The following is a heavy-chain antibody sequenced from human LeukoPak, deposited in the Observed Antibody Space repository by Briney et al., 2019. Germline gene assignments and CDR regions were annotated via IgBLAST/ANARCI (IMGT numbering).Heavy chain of an antibody. V-gene: IGHV3-30*03. J-gene: IGHJ4*02. Sequence: RPGGSLRLSCAASGFTFSSYGMHWVRQAPGKGLEWVAVISYDGSNKYYADSVKGRFTITRDNAKQSLYLQMNSLRVEDTAVYHCVRQPDSARYGFDYWGRGTQVTVSS. D-gene: IGHD1-14*01. CDR3: VRQPDSARYGFDY. CDR1: GFTFSSYG. CDR2: ISYDGSNK.